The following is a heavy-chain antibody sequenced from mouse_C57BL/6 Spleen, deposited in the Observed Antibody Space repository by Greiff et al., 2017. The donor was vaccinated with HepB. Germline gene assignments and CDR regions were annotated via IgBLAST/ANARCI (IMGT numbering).Heavy chain of an antibody. Sequence: VQLVESGAELVRPGASVTLSCKASGYTFTDYEMHWVKQTPVHGLEWIGAIDPETGGTAYNQKFKGKAILTADKSSSTAYMELRSLTSEDSAVYYCTRQRGTWFAYWGQGTLVTVSA. CDR1: GYTFTDYE. V-gene: IGHV1-15*01. J-gene: IGHJ3*01. CDR2: IDPETGGT. CDR3: TRQRGTWFAY.